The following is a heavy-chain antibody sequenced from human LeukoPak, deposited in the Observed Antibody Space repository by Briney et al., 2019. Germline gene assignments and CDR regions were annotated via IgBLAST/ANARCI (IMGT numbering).Heavy chain of an antibody. CDR3: ARGVYIAAAQYAY. CDR2: IYYSGTT. J-gene: IGHJ4*02. V-gene: IGHV4-59*01. D-gene: IGHD6-13*01. CDR1: GGSISSYY. Sequence: PSETLSLTCTVSGGSISSYYWSWIRQPPGKGLEWIGYIYYSGTTNYDPSLKSRVTISVDTSKNQFSLKLSSVTAADTAVYYCARGVYIAAAQYAYWGQGTLVTVSS.